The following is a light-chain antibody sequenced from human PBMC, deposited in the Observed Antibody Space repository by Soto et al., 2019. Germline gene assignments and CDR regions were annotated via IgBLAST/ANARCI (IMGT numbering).Light chain of an antibody. CDR3: SSFTNTYSYV. J-gene: IGLJ1*01. CDR2: DVS. V-gene: IGLV2-14*01. CDR1: YSDVGGYNY. Sequence: QSALTQPVSVSGSPGQSITISCTGSYSDVGGYNYVSWYQQHPGKAPKLMIYDVSNRPSGASNRFSGSKSGNTASLTISGLQAEDEADYYCSSFTNTYSYVFGTGTKVTVL.